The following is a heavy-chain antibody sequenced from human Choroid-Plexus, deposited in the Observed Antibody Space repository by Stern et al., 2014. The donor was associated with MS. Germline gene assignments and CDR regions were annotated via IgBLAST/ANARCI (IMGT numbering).Heavy chain of an antibody. CDR2: VSHDGSYK. J-gene: IGHJ5*02. V-gene: IGHV3-30*18. Sequence: VQLVESGGGVVQPGRPLRLSCVASGFTFGSWAMHWVRQAPGKGLEWVGGVSHDGSYKYYADSVKGRFTISRDNSHNTLYMQMSSLRPEDTAVYYCAKDRQYLTYFFDHWGQGSLVTVSS. CDR3: AKDRQYLTYFFDH. D-gene: IGHD2/OR15-2a*01. CDR1: GFTFGSWA.